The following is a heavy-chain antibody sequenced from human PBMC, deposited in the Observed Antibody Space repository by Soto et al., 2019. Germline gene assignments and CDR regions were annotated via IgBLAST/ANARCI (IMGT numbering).Heavy chain of an antibody. J-gene: IGHJ4*02. CDR3: AQAPTNYGSGSYHYY. CDR2: ISGSGGST. V-gene: IGHV3-23*01. CDR1: GFTFSSYA. D-gene: IGHD3-10*01. Sequence: EVQLLESGGGLVQPGGSLRLSCAASGFTFSSYAMSWVRQAPGKALEWVSAISGSGGSTYYADSVKGRFTISRDNSKNSLYLQMDCLRAEDPAVYYCAQAPTNYGSGSYHYYWGQGTLVTVSS.